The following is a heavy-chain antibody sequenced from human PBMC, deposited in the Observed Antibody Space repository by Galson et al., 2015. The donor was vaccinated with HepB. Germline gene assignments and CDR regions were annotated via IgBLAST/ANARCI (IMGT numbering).Heavy chain of an antibody. D-gene: IGHD2-21*01. CDR3: ARAQEMFSGGDCFWGWFDP. CDR2: IITIFGTT. J-gene: IGHJ5*02. Sequence: SVKAACKASGGTFSNYAITWVRQAPGHGLEWMGGIITIFGTTNYAQKFPGTITITADKSASTTHMELGSLRSEDTALYFCARAQEMFSGGDCFWGWFDPWGQGVLVTVST. V-gene: IGHV1-69*06. CDR1: GGTFSNYA.